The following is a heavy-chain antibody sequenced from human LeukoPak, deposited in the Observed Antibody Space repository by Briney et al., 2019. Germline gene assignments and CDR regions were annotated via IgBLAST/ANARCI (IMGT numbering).Heavy chain of an antibody. Sequence: GGSLRLSCAASGFTFSSYAMSWVRQAPGKGLEWVSTITGSGSSTYYADSVKGRFTISRDNSKNTLYLQMNSLRAEDTAVYYCAKGGRDPLNWFDPWGQGTLITVSS. J-gene: IGHJ5*02. CDR3: AKGGRDPLNWFDP. CDR1: GFTFSSYA. CDR2: ITGSGSST. V-gene: IGHV3-23*01.